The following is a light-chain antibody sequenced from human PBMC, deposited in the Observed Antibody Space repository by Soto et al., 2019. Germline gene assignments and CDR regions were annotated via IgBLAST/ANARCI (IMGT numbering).Light chain of an antibody. CDR1: SSDVGGYNF. V-gene: IGLV2-11*01. CDR3: CSYAGSYTYV. Sequence: QSVLTQPRSVSGSPGQSVTISCTGTSSDVGGYNFVSWYQHHPAKAPKLMIYNVIQRPSGVPDRFSASKSGNTASLTISGLQAEDEADYYCCSYAGSYTYVFGTGTKLTVL. CDR2: NVI. J-gene: IGLJ1*01.